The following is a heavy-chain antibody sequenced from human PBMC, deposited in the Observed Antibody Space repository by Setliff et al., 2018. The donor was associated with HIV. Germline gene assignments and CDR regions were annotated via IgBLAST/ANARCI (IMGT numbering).Heavy chain of an antibody. J-gene: IGHJ4*02. CDR3: ARGFXXDYYFDY. Sequence: GESLKISCKGSGYSFTSYWISWVRQMPGKGLEWMGRIDPSNSNTNYSPSFQGHVTISADKSISTAYLQWSSLKASDTAMYYCARGFXXDYYFDYWGQGTLVXVSS. CDR1: GYSFTSYW. CDR2: IDPSNSNT. V-gene: IGHV5-10-1*01. D-gene: IGHD4-17*01.